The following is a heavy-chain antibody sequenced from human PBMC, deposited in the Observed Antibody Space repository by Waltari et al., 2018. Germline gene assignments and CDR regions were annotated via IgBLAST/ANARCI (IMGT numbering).Heavy chain of an antibody. V-gene: IGHV3-53*01. J-gene: IGHJ4*02. CDR1: GFTVSSNY. Sequence: EVQLVESGGGLIQPGGSLRLSCAASGFTVSSNYMSWVRQAPGKGREWVSVIYRGGSTYYADSVKGRFTISRDNSKNTLYLQMKSLRAEDTAVYYCARGGYDFGGYFDYWGQGTLVTVSS. CDR2: IYRGGST. D-gene: IGHD5-12*01. CDR3: ARGGYDFGGYFDY.